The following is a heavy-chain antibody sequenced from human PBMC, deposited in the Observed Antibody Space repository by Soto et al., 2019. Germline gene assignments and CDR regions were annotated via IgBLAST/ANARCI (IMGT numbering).Heavy chain of an antibody. CDR1: GYTFTSYA. CDR3: ARDGGEQWLVRGYYGMDV. V-gene: IGHV1-3*01. CDR2: INAGNGNT. D-gene: IGHD6-19*01. Sequence: ASVKVSCKASGYTFTSYAMHWVRQAPGQRLEWMGWINAGNGNTKYSQKFQGGVTITRDTSASTAYMELSSLRSEDTAVYYCARDGGEQWLVRGYYGMDVWGQGTTVTVSS. J-gene: IGHJ6*02.